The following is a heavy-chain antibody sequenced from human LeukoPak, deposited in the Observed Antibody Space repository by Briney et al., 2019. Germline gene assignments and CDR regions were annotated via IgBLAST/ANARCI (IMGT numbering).Heavy chain of an antibody. CDR2: INSDGSST. J-gene: IGHJ4*02. CDR1: GFTFSSYW. CDR3: ARDAHYYDSSGYYSAPDFDY. Sequence: PGGSLRLSCAASGFTFSSYWMHWVRQAPGKGLVWVSRINSDGSSTSYADSVKGRFTISRDNAKNTLYLQMNSLRAEDTAVYYCARDAHYYDSSGYYSAPDFDYWGQGTLVTVSS. D-gene: IGHD3-22*01. V-gene: IGHV3-74*01.